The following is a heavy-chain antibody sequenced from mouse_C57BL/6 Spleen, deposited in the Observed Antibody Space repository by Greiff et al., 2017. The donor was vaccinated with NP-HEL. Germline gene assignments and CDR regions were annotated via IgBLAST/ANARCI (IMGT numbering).Heavy chain of an antibody. J-gene: IGHJ1*03. CDR3: ARENYYGSSYGYFDV. CDR1: GYTFTSYW. V-gene: IGHV1-64*01. Sequence: QVQLQQSGAELVKPGASVKLSCKASGYTFTSYWMHWVKQRPGQGLEWIGMIHPNSGSTNYNEKFKSKATLTVDKSSSTAYMQLSSLTSEDSAVYYCARENYYGSSYGYFDVWGTGTTVTVSS. CDR2: IHPNSGST. D-gene: IGHD1-1*01.